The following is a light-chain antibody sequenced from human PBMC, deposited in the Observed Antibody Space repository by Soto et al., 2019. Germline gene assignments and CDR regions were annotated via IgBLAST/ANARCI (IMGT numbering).Light chain of an antibody. CDR2: CAS. CDR3: QQYNSSPWT. CDR1: QSVSSSS. V-gene: IGKV3-20*01. Sequence: EIVVTQSPGTLSLSPGERATLSFRASQSVSSSSLAWYQQKRGHAPRLLIHCASSRATGIPDRFSGSGSGTDFTLTISSLQPDDFATYYCQQYNSSPWTFGQGTKVDIK. J-gene: IGKJ1*01.